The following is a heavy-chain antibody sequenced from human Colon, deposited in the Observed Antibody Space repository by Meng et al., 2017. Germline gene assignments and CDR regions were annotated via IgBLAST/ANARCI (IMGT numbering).Heavy chain of an antibody. CDR3: ARDWGDVRGGFDF. Sequence: VKLQQCGPDLVQPSKTPSLTCASSGDSFSSNIAAWNWIRQSPLRGLGWLGRTYYRSKYYNDYALSVKSRITINPDTSKNQFSLQLNSVTPEDTAIYYCARDWGDVRGGFDFWGQGTLVTVSS. V-gene: IGHV6-1*01. D-gene: IGHD3-10*02. CDR1: GDSFSSNIAA. CDR2: TYYRSKYYN. J-gene: IGHJ4*02.